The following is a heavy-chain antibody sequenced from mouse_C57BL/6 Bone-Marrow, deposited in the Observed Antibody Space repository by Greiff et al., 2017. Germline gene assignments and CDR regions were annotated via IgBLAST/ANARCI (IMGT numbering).Heavy chain of an antibody. V-gene: IGHV1-75*01. Sequence: VQLQQSGPELVKPGASVKISCKASGYTFNDYYINWVKQRPGQGLEWIGWIFPGSGSTYYNEKFKGKATLTVDKSSSTAYMLLSSLTSEDSAVYFCAMDYGSSYYRFAYWGQGTLVTVSA. CDR2: IFPGSGST. CDR3: AMDYGSSYYRFAY. D-gene: IGHD1-1*01. CDR1: GYTFNDYY. J-gene: IGHJ3*01.